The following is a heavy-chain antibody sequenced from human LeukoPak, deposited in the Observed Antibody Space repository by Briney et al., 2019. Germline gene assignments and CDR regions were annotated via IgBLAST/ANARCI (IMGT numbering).Heavy chain of an antibody. J-gene: IGHJ4*02. CDR1: GGSINTYY. CDR2: INHSGST. CDR3: ARVGYDISTHFDY. V-gene: IGHV4-34*01. Sequence: PSGTLSLTCTVSGGSINTYYWSWIRQPPGKGLEWIGEINHSGSTNYNPSLKSRVTISVDTSKNQFSLKLSSVTAADTAVYYCARVGYDISTHFDYWGQGTLVTVSS. D-gene: IGHD3-9*01.